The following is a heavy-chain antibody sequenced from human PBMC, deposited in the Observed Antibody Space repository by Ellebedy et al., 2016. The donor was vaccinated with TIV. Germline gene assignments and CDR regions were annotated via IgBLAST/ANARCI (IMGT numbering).Heavy chain of an antibody. CDR3: ARDLWELHFEYYFDY. CDR2: IWYDGRVK. J-gene: IGHJ4*02. D-gene: IGHD1-26*01. V-gene: IGHV3-33*08. Sequence: PGGSLRLSCVASGFTFSSYAMSWARQAPGKGLAWVAVIWYDGRVKYYADSVKGRFTISRDNSKNTLYLQMDSLRPEDTAVYFCARDLWELHFEYYFDYWGQGTLVTVSS. CDR1: GFTFSSYA.